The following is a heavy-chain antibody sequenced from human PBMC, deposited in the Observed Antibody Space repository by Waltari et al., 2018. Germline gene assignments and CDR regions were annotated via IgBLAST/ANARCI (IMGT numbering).Heavy chain of an antibody. CDR3: ARMRREVVPAAIRGAFDI. J-gene: IGHJ3*02. CDR1: GFSLSNARMG. V-gene: IGHV2-26*01. D-gene: IGHD2-2*02. CDR2: IFSNDEK. Sequence: QVTLKESGPVLVKPTETLTLTCTVSGFSLSNARMGVSWIRQPPGKALEWLAHIFSNDEKSYSTSLKSRHTISKDTSKSQVVLTMTNMDPVDTATYYCARMRREVVPAAIRGAFDIWGQGTMVTVSS.